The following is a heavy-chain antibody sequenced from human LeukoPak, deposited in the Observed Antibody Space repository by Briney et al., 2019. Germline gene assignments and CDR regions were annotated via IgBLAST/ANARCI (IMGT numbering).Heavy chain of an antibody. CDR1: GGSISSSSYY. CDR2: IYYSGST. Sequence: SETLSLTCTVSGGSISSSSYYWGWLRQPPGKGLEWIGSIYYSGSTYYNPSLKSRVTISVDTSKNQFSLKLSSVTAADTAVYYRARQRVLRFLEWLEYFDYWGQGTLVTVSS. J-gene: IGHJ4*02. CDR3: ARQRVLRFLEWLEYFDY. V-gene: IGHV4-39*01. D-gene: IGHD3-3*01.